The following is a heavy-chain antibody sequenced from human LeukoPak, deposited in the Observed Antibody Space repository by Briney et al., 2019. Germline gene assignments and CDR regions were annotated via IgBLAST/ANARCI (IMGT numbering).Heavy chain of an antibody. D-gene: IGHD3-3*01. Sequence: GASVKVSCKASGYNFTSYGISWVRQAPGQGLEWMGWISAYNGNTNYAQKLQGRVTMTTDTSTSTAYMELRSLRSDATAVYYCARDPPGSNYDFWSGYLYNYYYYYMDVWGKGTTVTVSS. CDR2: ISAYNGNT. CDR3: ARDPPGSNYDFWSGYLYNYYYYYMDV. J-gene: IGHJ6*03. V-gene: IGHV1-18*01. CDR1: GYNFTSYG.